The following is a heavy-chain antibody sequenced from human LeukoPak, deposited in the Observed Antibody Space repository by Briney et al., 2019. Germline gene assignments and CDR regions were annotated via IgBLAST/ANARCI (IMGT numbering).Heavy chain of an antibody. D-gene: IGHD3-22*01. Sequence: ASVKVSCKASGYTFTSYGISWVRQAPGQGLEWMGWISAYNGNANYAQKLQGRVTMTTDTSTSTAYMELRSLRSDDTAVYYCARDYYDSSGYPSRYWGQGTLVTVSS. CDR1: GYTFTSYG. CDR3: ARDYYDSSGYPSRY. J-gene: IGHJ4*02. CDR2: ISAYNGNA. V-gene: IGHV1-18*01.